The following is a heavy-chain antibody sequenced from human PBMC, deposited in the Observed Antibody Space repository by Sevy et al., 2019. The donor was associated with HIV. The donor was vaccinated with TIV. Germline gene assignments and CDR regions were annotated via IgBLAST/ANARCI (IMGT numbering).Heavy chain of an antibody. Sequence: GGSLRLSCAASGFIFSNSWMTWDRQAPGKGLEWVGHIKRKADGETTDYAAPVKGRFTISRDDSKSTLYLQMNSLKTEDTAVYYCFETFTEFDYWGQGTLVTVSS. CDR2: IKRKADGETT. V-gene: IGHV3-15*01. CDR1: GFIFSNSW. J-gene: IGHJ4*02. CDR3: FETFTEFDY. D-gene: IGHD3-16*01.